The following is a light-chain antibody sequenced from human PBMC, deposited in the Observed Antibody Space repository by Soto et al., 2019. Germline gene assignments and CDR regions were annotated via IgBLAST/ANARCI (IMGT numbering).Light chain of an antibody. CDR2: AAS. V-gene: IGKV1-39*01. CDR3: QQSYNTLMYT. J-gene: IGKJ2*01. CDR1: QTIGKF. Sequence: DIQMTQSPSSLSASVGDRVTITCRASQTIGKFLNWYQQDPGKAPKLLIYAASNLHAGVPSRFSGSGSGTEFTRTISSLQPEDFSTYYCQQSYNTLMYTFGQGTRLEI.